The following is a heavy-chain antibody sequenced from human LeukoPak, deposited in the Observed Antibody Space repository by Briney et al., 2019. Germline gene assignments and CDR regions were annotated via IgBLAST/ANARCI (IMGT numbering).Heavy chain of an antibody. Sequence: PSQTLSLTCAISGDSVSINSAAWNWIRQSPSGGLEWLGRTYQRSKWYNDYAVSVKSRITINPDISKNQFSLQLNSVTPEDTAVYYCARSPSPYSSGWYFDYWGQGTLVTVSS. CDR1: GDSVSINSAA. J-gene: IGHJ4*02. CDR3: ARSPSPYSSGWYFDY. D-gene: IGHD6-19*01. CDR2: TYQRSKWYN. V-gene: IGHV6-1*01.